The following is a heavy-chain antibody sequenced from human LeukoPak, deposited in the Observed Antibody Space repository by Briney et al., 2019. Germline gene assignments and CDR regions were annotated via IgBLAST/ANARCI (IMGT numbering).Heavy chain of an antibody. J-gene: IGHJ3*02. D-gene: IGHD3-22*01. CDR2: IYYSGST. Sequence: SQTLSLTCTVSGGSISSGDYYWSWIRQPPGKGLEWIGYIYYSGSTYYNPSLKSRVTISVDTSKNQFSLKLTSVITADTAVYYCAREISMTVGGGAFDIWGQGTMVTVSS. V-gene: IGHV4-30-4*01. CDR3: AREISMTVGGGAFDI. CDR1: GGSISSGDYY.